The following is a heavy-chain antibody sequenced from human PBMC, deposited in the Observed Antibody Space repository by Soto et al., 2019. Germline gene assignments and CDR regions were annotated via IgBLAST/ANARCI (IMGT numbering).Heavy chain of an antibody. J-gene: IGHJ5*02. V-gene: IGHV4-4*02. CDR3: SGWGRPGQIDWFDP. CDR1: VGSLSRCNW. D-gene: IGHD3-16*01. CDR2: IYRYGTT. Sequence: VQLQESGPIPVKPSGTLSLTCAVYVGSLSRCNWWSWVRQPPGKGLEWIGEIYRYGTTSYTPSHKSRVTIAVDKSHNQISLKRAPLTAAGTAVYVCSGWGRPGQIDWFDPWGQGILVTVSS.